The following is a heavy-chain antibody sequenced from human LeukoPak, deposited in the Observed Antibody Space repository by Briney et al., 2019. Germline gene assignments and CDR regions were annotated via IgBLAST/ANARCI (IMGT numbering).Heavy chain of an antibody. Sequence: PGGSLRLSCAASGFTFSSYAMHWVRQAPGKGLEWVALISYDGSNKYYADSVKGRFTISRDNSKNTLYLQMNSLRAEDTAVYYCAKDGSSGDFDYWGQGTLVTVSS. CDR3: AKDGSSGDFDY. D-gene: IGHD3-22*01. V-gene: IGHV3-30*18. CDR1: GFTFSSYA. J-gene: IGHJ4*02. CDR2: ISYDGSNK.